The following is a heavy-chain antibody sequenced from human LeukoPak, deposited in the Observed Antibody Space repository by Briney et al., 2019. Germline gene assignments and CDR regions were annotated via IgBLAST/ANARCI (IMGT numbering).Heavy chain of an antibody. CDR1: GGSISSGGYY. V-gene: IGHV4-30-2*01. J-gene: IGHJ5*02. CDR2: IYHSGST. Sequence: PSETLSLTCTVSGGSISSGGYYWSWIRQPPGKGLEWIGYIYHSGSTYYNPSPKSRVTISVDRSKNQFSLKLSSVTAADTAVYYCAREVSDFWSGRGGPNWFDPWGQGTLVTVSS. D-gene: IGHD3-3*01. CDR3: AREVSDFWSGRGGPNWFDP.